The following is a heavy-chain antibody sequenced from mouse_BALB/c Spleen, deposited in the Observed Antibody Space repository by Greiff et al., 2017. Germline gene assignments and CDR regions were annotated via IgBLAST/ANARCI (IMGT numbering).Heavy chain of an antibody. D-gene: IGHD1-2*01. CDR2: INPYSGDT. CDR3: GRVTTATDAMDY. CDR1: GYSFTGYV. Sequence: VQLKESGPELVKPGASVKISCKASGYSFTGYVMNWVHQSPGKSLEWIGRINPYSGDTFYNQKFKGKATLTVDKSTSTAHMELLSLTSEDSAVYYCGRVTTATDAMDYWGQGTSVTVSS. V-gene: IGHV1-37*01. J-gene: IGHJ4*01.